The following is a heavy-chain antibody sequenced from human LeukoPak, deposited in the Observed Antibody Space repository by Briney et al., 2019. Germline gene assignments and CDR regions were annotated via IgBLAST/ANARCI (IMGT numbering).Heavy chain of an antibody. D-gene: IGHD1-26*01. V-gene: IGHV2-70*11. J-gene: IGHJ4*02. CDR1: GFSLSTSGMC. Sequence: SGPALVKPTQTLTLTCTFSGFSLSTSGMCVSWIRQPPGKALEWLARIDWDDDKYYSTSLETRLTISKDTSKNQVVLTMTNMDPVDTATYYCARSLSSGSYFYYFDYWGQGSLVTVSS. CDR3: ARSLSSGSYFYYFDY. CDR2: IDWDDDK.